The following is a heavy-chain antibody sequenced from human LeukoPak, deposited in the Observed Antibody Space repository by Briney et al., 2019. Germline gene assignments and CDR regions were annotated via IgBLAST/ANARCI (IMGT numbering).Heavy chain of an antibody. D-gene: IGHD3-10*01. Sequence: SCAATGVTFSSVGLRWGRQAPGKGLEWLAIISYDGSDQYYADSVKGRFTISRDNSKNTLSLQMNSLTAEDTAVYYCAASSGSYHYWGQGTLVTVSS. CDR3: AASSGSYHY. CDR2: ISYDGSDQ. J-gene: IGHJ4*02. CDR1: GVTFSSVG. V-gene: IGHV3-30*03.